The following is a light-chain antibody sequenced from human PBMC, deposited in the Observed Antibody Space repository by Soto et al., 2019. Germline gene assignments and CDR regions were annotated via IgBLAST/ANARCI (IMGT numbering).Light chain of an antibody. CDR1: QSVSSSY. Sequence: EIVLTQSPGTLSLSPGERVTLSCRASQSVSSSYLAWYQQKPGQAPRLLIYGASSRATGIPDRFSGSGSGTDFTLTISRLEPEDFAVYYCHQYDSSPLTFGGGTKVKIK. J-gene: IGKJ4*01. CDR3: HQYDSSPLT. CDR2: GAS. V-gene: IGKV3-20*01.